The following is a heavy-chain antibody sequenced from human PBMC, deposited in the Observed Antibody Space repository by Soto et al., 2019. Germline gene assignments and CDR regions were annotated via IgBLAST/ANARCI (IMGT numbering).Heavy chain of an antibody. Sequence: SETLSLTCTVSGGSLNSSSHYWSWIRQPPGKGLEWIGYIHYFGSTKYNPSLESRVVISVDTSKNQFSLKVPSVTAADTAIYFCARGGSYVGFDSWGQGARVTVSS. CDR3: ARGGSYVGFDS. CDR1: GGSLNSSSHY. D-gene: IGHD1-26*01. J-gene: IGHJ4*02. CDR2: IHYFGST. V-gene: IGHV4-61*01.